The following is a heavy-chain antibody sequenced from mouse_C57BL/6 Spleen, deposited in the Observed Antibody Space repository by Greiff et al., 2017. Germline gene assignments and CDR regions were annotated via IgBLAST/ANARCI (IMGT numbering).Heavy chain of an antibody. J-gene: IGHJ2*01. CDR2: IYPGSGNT. D-gene: IGHD1-1*01. CDR1: GYTFTDYY. Sequence: LVESGAELVRPGASVKLSCKASGYTFTDYYINWVKQRPGQGLEWIARIYPGSGNTYYNEKFKGKATLTAEKSSSTAYMQLSSLTSEDSAVYFCARGYGSGYFDYWGQGTTLTVSS. V-gene: IGHV1-76*01. CDR3: ARGYGSGYFDY.